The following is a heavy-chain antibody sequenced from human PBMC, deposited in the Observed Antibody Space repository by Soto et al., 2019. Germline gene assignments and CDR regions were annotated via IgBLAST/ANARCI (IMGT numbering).Heavy chain of an antibody. CDR3: ARAQGHYESSDYCSSYHYHGMDV. CDR1: GFPFSSYE. V-gene: IGHV3-48*03. J-gene: IGHJ6*02. D-gene: IGHD3-22*01. Sequence: GGSLRLSCVASGFPFSSYEMNWVRQAPGKGLECISYISSSGDTIYYADSVKGRFTISRDNAKKSLYLQMNFLRAEDTAVYYCARAQGHYESSDYCSSYHYHGMDVWRRGTTGAASS. CDR2: ISSSGDTI.